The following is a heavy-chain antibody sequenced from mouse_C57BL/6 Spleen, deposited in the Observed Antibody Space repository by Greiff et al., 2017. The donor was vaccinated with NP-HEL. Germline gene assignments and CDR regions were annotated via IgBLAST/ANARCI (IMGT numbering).Heavy chain of an antibody. J-gene: IGHJ3*01. CDR2: IDPENGDT. V-gene: IGHV14-4*01. D-gene: IGHD1-1*01. CDR1: GFNIKDDY. Sequence: VQLKESGAELVRPGASVKLSCTASGFNIKDDYMHWVKQRPEQGLEWIGWIDPENGDTEYASKFQGKATITADTSSNTAYLQLSSLTSEDTAVYYCTRDYYGSSYEFAYWGQGTLVTVSA. CDR3: TRDYYGSSYEFAY.